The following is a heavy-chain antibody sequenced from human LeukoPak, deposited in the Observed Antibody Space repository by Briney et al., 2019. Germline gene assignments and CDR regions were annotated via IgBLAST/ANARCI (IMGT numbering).Heavy chain of an antibody. J-gene: IGHJ3*02. Sequence: GGSLRLSCAASGFTVSSIYMSWVRQAPGKGREWVAAVWYDGTTKYYADCVRGRFTISRDNSKNTLHLQMNSLTAEDTAVYYCARDHEEVHDAFDIWGQGTMVTVSS. CDR2: VWYDGTTK. CDR3: ARDHEEVHDAFDI. D-gene: IGHD3-10*01. CDR1: GFTVSSIY. V-gene: IGHV3-33*08.